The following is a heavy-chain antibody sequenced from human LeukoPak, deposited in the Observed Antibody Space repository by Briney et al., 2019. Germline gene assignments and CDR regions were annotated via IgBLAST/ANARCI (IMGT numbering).Heavy chain of an antibody. Sequence: ASVNVSSTVSGYTLTELSMHWVRQAPGKGREWMGGFDPEDGETIYAQKFQGRVTMTEDTSTDTAYMELSSLRSEDTAVYYCATSPWLVRSRSFDYWGQGTLVTVSS. CDR1: GYTLTELS. CDR3: ATSPWLVRSRSFDY. J-gene: IGHJ4*02. CDR2: FDPEDGET. D-gene: IGHD6-19*01. V-gene: IGHV1-24*01.